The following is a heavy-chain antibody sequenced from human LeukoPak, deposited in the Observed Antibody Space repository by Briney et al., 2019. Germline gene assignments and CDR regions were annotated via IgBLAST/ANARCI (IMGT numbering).Heavy chain of an antibody. V-gene: IGHV4-59*01. CDR3: ARDLGGHNYGPFDS. Sequence: SETLSLTCTVSGVSITSNCWSWIRQPPGKRLEWIGYICYSGSTDYNPSLKSRVTISLDRSRNQFSLNLTSVTAADTAVYYCARDLGGHNYGPFDSWGQGTLVTVSS. J-gene: IGHJ4*02. CDR1: GVSITSNC. D-gene: IGHD5-18*01. CDR2: ICYSGST.